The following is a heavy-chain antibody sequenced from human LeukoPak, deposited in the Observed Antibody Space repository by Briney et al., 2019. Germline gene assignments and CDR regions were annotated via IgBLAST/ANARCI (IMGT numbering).Heavy chain of an antibody. Sequence: PGGSLRLSCAASGFTVSSSYMSWVRQAPGKGLEWVSAIRGSGDSTYYADSVKGRFTISRDNSENTLYLQMNSLRAEDTAVYYCAKMVTGFPNWFDPWGQGTLVTVSS. CDR1: GFTVSSSY. V-gene: IGHV3-23*01. J-gene: IGHJ5*02. D-gene: IGHD1-1*01. CDR3: AKMVTGFPNWFDP. CDR2: IRGSGDST.